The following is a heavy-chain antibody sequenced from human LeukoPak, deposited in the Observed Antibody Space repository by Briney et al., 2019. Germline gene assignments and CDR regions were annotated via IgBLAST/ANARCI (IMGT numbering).Heavy chain of an antibody. CDR1: GYSFTSYY. CDR2: IDPSGGST. V-gene: IGHV1-46*01. Sequence: ASVKVSCKASGYSFTSYYMHRVRRAPGQGLEWMGIIDPSGGSTSYAQKFQGRVTMTRDTSTSTVYMELSSLRSEDTAVYYCARDNTATGPFDNWGQGTLVTVSP. CDR3: ARDNTATGPFDN. J-gene: IGHJ4*02. D-gene: IGHD1-1*01.